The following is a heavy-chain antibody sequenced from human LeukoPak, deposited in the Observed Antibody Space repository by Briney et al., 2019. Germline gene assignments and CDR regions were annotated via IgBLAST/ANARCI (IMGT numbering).Heavy chain of an antibody. J-gene: IGHJ4*02. CDR3: VRDIGYKAFDY. CDR1: GFTFRKYW. CDR2: INDDGSEQ. Sequence: GGSLRLSCAASGFTFRKYWMTWVRQAPGKGLEWVANINDDGSEQYYVGSVKGRFTISRDNGKNSVYMQMNSLRAEDTAVYYCVRDIGYKAFDYWGQGTLVTVSS. V-gene: IGHV3-7*05. D-gene: IGHD5-24*01.